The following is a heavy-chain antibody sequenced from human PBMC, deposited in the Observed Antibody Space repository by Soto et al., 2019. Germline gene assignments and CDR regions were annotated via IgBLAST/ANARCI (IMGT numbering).Heavy chain of an antibody. CDR1: GFTFSSYA. Sequence: GFTFSSYAMSWVRQAPGKGLEWVSAISGSGGSTYYADSVKGRFTISRDNSKNTLYLQMNSLRAKDTAVYYCAKDALWAYYFYGMGVWGQGTTVTV. V-gene: IGHV3-23*01. J-gene: IGHJ6*02. D-gene: IGHD3-10*01. CDR2: ISGSGGST. CDR3: AKDALWAYYFYGMGV.